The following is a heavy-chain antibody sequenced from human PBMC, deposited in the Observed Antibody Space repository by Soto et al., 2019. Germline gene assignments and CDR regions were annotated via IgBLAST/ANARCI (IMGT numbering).Heavy chain of an antibody. J-gene: IGHJ4*02. V-gene: IGHV4-39*01. CDR1: GGSISSSSYY. Sequence: PSETLSLTCTVSGGSISSSSYYWGWIRQPPGKGLEWIGSIYYSGSTYYNPSLKSRVTISVDTSKNQFSLKLSSVTAADTAVYYCARHSNKRGVYWGRGTLVTVSS. CDR3: ARHSNKRGVY. CDR2: IYYSGST.